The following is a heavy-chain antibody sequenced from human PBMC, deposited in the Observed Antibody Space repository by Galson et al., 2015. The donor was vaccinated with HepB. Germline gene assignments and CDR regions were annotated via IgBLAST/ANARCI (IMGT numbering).Heavy chain of an antibody. V-gene: IGHV1-2*02. J-gene: IGHJ4*02. CDR2: INPNSGGT. CDR1: GYTFTSYG. CDR3: ARLAAAGTFDY. D-gene: IGHD6-13*01. Sequence: SVKVSCKASGYTFTSYGISWVRQAPGQGLEWMGWINPNSGGTNYAQKFQGRVTMTRDTSISTAYMELSRLRSDDTAVYYCARLAAAGTFDYWGQGTLVTVSS.